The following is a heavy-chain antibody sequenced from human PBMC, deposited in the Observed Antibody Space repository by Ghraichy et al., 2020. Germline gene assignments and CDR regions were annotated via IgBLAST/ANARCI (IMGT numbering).Heavy chain of an antibody. D-gene: IGHD2-2*01. J-gene: IGHJ6*02. Sequence: GGSLRLSCAASGFTFSSYWMHWVRQAPGKGLVWVSRINSDGSSTSYADSVKGRFTISRDNAKNTLYLQMNSLRAEDTAVYYCARQACSSTSCSNYYYYGMDVWGQGTTVTVSS. CDR2: INSDGSST. V-gene: IGHV3-74*01. CDR3: ARQACSSTSCSNYYYYGMDV. CDR1: GFTFSSYW.